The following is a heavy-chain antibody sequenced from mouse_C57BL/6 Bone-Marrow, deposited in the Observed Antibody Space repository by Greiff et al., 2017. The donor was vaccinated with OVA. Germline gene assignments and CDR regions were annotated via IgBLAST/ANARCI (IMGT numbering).Heavy chain of an antibody. CDR2: IHPNSGST. J-gene: IGHJ3*01. Sequence: QVHVKQPGAELVKPGASVKLSCKASGYTFTSYWMHWVKQRPGQGLEWIGMIHPNSGSTNYNEKFKSKATLTVDKSSSTAYMQLSSLTSEDSAVYYCARYDYDAGFAYWGQGTLVTVSA. D-gene: IGHD2-4*01. V-gene: IGHV1-64*01. CDR3: ARYDYDAGFAY. CDR1: GYTFTSYW.